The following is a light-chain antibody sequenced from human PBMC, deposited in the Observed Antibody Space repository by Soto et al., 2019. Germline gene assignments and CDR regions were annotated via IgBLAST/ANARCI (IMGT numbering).Light chain of an antibody. J-gene: IGLJ3*02. V-gene: IGLV1-40*01. Sequence: QAVVTQPPSVSGAPGQRVTISCTGSSSNVGAPYDVHWYQQFPGTAPKLLIYGNSNRPSGVPDRFSGSKSGTSASLAITGLQAEDEADYYCQSFGSSLSASVFGGGTKLTVL. CDR2: GNS. CDR3: QSFGSSLSASV. CDR1: SSNVGAPYD.